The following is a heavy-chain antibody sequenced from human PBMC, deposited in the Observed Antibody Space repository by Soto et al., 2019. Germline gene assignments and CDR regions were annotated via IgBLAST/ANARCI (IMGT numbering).Heavy chain of an antibody. J-gene: IGHJ6*02. Sequence: PSETLSLTCTVSGGSISSGGYYWSWIRQHPGKGLEWFGYIYYTGSTYYNPSLKSRVTISVDTSKNQFSLKLTSVTAADTAVYYCARDEEVNYADYGGSDHYYGMDVWGQGTTVTVS. V-gene: IGHV4-31*03. CDR2: IYYTGST. CDR1: GGSISSGGYY. D-gene: IGHD4-17*01. CDR3: ARDEEVNYADYGGSDHYYGMDV.